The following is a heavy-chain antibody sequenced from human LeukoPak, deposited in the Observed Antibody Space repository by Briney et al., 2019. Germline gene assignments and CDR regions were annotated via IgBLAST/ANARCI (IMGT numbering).Heavy chain of an antibody. J-gene: IGHJ4*02. D-gene: IGHD3-9*01. CDR1: GYTLTELS. CDR2: FDPEDGET. Sequence: ASVTVSCKVSGYTLTELSMHWVRQAPGKGLEWTGGFDPEDGETIYAQKFQGRVTMTEDTSTDTAYMELSSLRSEDTAVYYCATVPNIRYFDWLLSSFDYWGQGTLVTVYS. CDR3: ATVPNIRYFDWLLSSFDY. V-gene: IGHV1-24*01.